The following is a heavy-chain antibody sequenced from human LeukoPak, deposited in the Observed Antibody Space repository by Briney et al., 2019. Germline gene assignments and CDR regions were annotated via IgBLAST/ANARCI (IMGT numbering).Heavy chain of an antibody. D-gene: IGHD6-13*01. Sequence: PGGSLRLSCAASGFTFSSYSMNWVRQAPRKGLEWVSSISSSSSYIYYADSVKGRFTISRDNAKNSLYLQMNSLRAEDTAVYYCARDLLAAGTYWGQGTLVTVSS. CDR2: ISSSSSYI. J-gene: IGHJ4*02. V-gene: IGHV3-21*01. CDR1: GFTFSSYS. CDR3: ARDLLAAGTY.